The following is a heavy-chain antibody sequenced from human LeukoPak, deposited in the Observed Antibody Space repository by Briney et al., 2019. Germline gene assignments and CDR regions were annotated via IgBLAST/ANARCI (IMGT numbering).Heavy chain of an antibody. CDR2: ISSGGSYI. D-gene: IGHD2-15*01. V-gene: IGHV3-21*01. J-gene: IGHJ3*02. Sequence: WGSLRVSCAASGFTFSSYSMNWVRQAPWKGLEWVSSISSGGSYISYADSVKGRCTISRDNAKNSLYLQMNSLRAEDTAVFYCSRTGYFDIWGQGTMVTDSS. CDR3: SRTGYFDI. CDR1: GFTFSSYS.